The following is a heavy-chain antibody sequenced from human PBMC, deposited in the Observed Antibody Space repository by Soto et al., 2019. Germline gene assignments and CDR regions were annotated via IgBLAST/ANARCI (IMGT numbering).Heavy chain of an antibody. CDR1: GYTFTGYY. CDR3: ARHGLSGCSGGRCYSSFYYYGMDV. CDR2: INPNSGGT. V-gene: IGHV1-2*04. Sequence: ASVKVSCKASGYTFTGYYMHWVRQAPGQGLEWMGWINPNSGGTNYAQKFQGWVTMTRDTSISTAYMELSSLKASDTAMYYCARHGLSGCSGGRCYSSFYYYGMDVWGQGTTVTVSS. J-gene: IGHJ6*02. D-gene: IGHD2-15*01.